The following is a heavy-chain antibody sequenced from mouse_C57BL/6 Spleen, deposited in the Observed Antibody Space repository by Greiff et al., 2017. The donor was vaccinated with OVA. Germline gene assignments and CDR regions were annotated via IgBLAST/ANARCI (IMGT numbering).Heavy chain of an antibody. CDR3: TTMIRYYAMDY. CDR2: IDPANGNT. J-gene: IGHJ4*01. CDR1: GFNIKNTY. V-gene: IGHV14-3*01. Sequence: VQLKESVAELVRPGASVKLSCTASGFNIKNTYMHWVKQRPDQGLEWIGRIDPANGNTKYAPKFQGKATITADTSSNTAYLQLSSLTSEATALYYCTTMIRYYAMDYWGQGTSVTVSS. D-gene: IGHD2-4*01.